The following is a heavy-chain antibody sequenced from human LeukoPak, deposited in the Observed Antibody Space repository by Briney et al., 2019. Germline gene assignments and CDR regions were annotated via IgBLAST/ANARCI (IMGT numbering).Heavy chain of an antibody. V-gene: IGHV3-21*01. CDR3: AREYCSSTSCYGMDV. CDR1: GFTFSSYS. Sequence: GGSLRLSCAVSGFTFSSYSMNWVRQAPGKGLEWVSSISSSSSFIYYADSVKGRFTISRDNAKNSLYLQMNSLRAEDTAVYYCAREYCSSTSCYGMDVWGQGTTVTVSS. D-gene: IGHD2-2*01. CDR2: ISSSSSFI. J-gene: IGHJ6*02.